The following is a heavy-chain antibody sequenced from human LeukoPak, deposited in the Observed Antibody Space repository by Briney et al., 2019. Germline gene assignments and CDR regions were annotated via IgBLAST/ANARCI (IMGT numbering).Heavy chain of an antibody. J-gene: IGHJ4*02. CDR2: INHSGST. D-gene: IGHD1-14*01. CDR1: GGSFSGYY. CDR3: ARDNGRGYYFDY. Sequence: SETLSLTCAVYGGSFSGYYWSWIRQPPGKGLEWIGEINHSGSTNYNPSLKSRVTISVDTSKNQFSLKLSSVTAADTAVYYCARDNGRGYYFDYWGQGTLVTVSS. V-gene: IGHV4-34*01.